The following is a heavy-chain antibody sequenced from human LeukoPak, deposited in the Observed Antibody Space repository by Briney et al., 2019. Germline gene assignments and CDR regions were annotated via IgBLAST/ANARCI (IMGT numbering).Heavy chain of an antibody. CDR3: ARFKGVINWYFDL. V-gene: IGHV4-38-2*02. CDR1: GGSISSGYY. D-gene: IGHD3-10*01. J-gene: IGHJ2*01. CDR2: IYHSGST. Sequence: PSETLSLTCTVSGGSISSGYYWGWIQQPPGKGLEWIGSIYHSGSTYYNPSLKSRVTISVDTSKNQFSLKLSSVTAADTAVYYCARFKGVINWYFDLWGRGTLVTVSS.